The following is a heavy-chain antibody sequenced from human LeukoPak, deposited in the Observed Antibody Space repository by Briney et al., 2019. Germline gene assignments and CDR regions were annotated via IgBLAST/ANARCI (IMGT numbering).Heavy chain of an antibody. V-gene: IGHV3-66*04. Sequence: TGGSLRLSCAASGFTFSSYAMSWVRQAPGKGLEWVSFIYSGGSTYYADSVKGRFTISRDNSKNTLYLQMNSLRAGDTAVYYCARLRSAVFDIWGQGTMVTVSS. CDR3: ARLRSAVFDI. J-gene: IGHJ3*02. CDR2: IYSGGST. CDR1: GFTFSSYA. D-gene: IGHD4-17*01.